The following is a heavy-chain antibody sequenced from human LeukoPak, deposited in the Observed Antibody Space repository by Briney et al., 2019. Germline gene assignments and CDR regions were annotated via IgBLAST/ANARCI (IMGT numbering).Heavy chain of an antibody. CDR1: GFTFSSYE. Sequence: PGGSLRLSCTASGFTFSSYEMNWVRQAPGKGLEWVSYISSSGSTIYYADSVKGRFTISRDNAKNSLYLQMNSLGAEDTAVYYCARGHSSGWYDAFDIWGQGTMVTVSS. V-gene: IGHV3-48*03. CDR3: ARGHSSGWYDAFDI. CDR2: ISSSGSTI. J-gene: IGHJ3*02. D-gene: IGHD6-19*01.